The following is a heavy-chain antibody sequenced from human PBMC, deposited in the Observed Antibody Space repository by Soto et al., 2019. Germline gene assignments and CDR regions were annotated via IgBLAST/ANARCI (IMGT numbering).Heavy chain of an antibody. CDR3: ARDPDSSGYYYFDY. CDR2: ISSYGGST. Sequence: GGYLRLSCAASELTCSSYAMHWVRQAPGKGLEYVSAISSYGGSTYYANSVKGRFTISRDNSKNTLYLQMGSLRAEDMAVYYCARDPDSSGYYYFDYWGQGTLVTVSS. J-gene: IGHJ4*02. CDR1: ELTCSSYA. D-gene: IGHD3-22*01. V-gene: IGHV3-64*01.